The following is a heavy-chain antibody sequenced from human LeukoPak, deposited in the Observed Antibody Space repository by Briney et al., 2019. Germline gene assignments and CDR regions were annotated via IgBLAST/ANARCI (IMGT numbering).Heavy chain of an antibody. CDR2: IRSAASNE. D-gene: IGHD3-10*01. V-gene: IGHV3-30*02. CDR1: GFTFSNYG. J-gene: IGHJ4*02. CDR3: AKDRVFELWFEEASPYYFDY. Sequence: GGSLRLSCAASGFTFSNYGMHWVRQVPGKGLEWVAFIRSAASNEFYADSVKGRFTISRDDFENTLYLQMNSLRPEDTAVYYCAKDRVFELWFEEASPYYFDYWGQGTLVTVSS.